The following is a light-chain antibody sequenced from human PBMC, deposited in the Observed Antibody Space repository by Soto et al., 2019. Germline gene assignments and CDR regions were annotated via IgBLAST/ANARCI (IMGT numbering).Light chain of an antibody. Sequence: QPVLTQSPSASGTPGQRVTISCSGSSSNIGSFTVNWYQQLPGTAPKLLIHSNNQRPLGVPDRFSGSKSGTSATLAISGLQSEDEADYYCSAWDDSLNGVVIGGGTKVTVL. CDR2: SNN. CDR3: SAWDDSLNGVV. CDR1: SSNIGSFT. J-gene: IGLJ2*01. V-gene: IGLV1-44*01.